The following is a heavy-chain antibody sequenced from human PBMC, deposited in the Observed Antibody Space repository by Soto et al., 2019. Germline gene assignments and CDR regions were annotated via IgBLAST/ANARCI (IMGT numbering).Heavy chain of an antibody. Sequence: GGSLRLSCVASGFTFSSYWMSWVRQAPGKGLEWVANIKQDGSEKYYVDSVKGRFTLSRDNAKNSLYLQMNSLRAEDTAVYYCAKDRIQLWSYYYYGMDVWGQGTTVTVSS. V-gene: IGHV3-7*01. D-gene: IGHD5-18*01. CDR3: AKDRIQLWSYYYYGMDV. CDR1: GFTFSSYW. CDR2: IKQDGSEK. J-gene: IGHJ6*02.